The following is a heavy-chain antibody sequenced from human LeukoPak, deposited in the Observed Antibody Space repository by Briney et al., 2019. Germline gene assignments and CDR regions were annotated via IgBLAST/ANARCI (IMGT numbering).Heavy chain of an antibody. Sequence: SETLSLTCTVSGGYISSSSYFWAWIRQPPGKGLECIGSMSYSGSTYYNPSLKSRVTISVDTSKNQFSLKLTSVTAADTAVYYCARSVSWGLLVRDDAFDIWGQGTMVTVSS. J-gene: IGHJ3*02. CDR1: GGYISSSSYF. CDR2: MSYSGST. D-gene: IGHD2-21*01. V-gene: IGHV4-39*01. CDR3: ARSVSWGLLVRDDAFDI.